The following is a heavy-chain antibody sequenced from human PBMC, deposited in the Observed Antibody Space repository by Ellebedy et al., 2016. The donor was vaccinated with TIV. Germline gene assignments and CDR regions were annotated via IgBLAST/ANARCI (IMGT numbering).Heavy chain of an antibody. J-gene: IGHJ4*02. CDR1: GGSISSYY. CDR2: IYYSGST. V-gene: IGHV4-59*08. D-gene: IGHD3-22*01. Sequence: MPGGSLRLSCTVSGGSISSYYWSWIRQPPGKGLEWIGYIYYSGSTNYNPSLKSRVTISVDTSKNQFSLKLSSVTAADTAVYYCARHISYYDSSGYPDYWGQGTLVTVSS. CDR3: ARHISYYDSSGYPDY.